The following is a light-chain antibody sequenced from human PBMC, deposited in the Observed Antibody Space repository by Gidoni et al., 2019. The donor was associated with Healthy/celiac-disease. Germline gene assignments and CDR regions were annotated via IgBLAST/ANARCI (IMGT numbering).Light chain of an antibody. CDR1: KSVSSSY. J-gene: IGKJ3*01. CDR3: QQYGSSPL. Sequence: EIVLTQSPGTLSLPPGERATLSCRSSKSVSSSYLAWYQQKPGQAPWLLIYGASSRATGIPDRFSGSGSGTDFTLTISRLEPEDFAVYYCQQYGSSPLFGPGTKVDIK. CDR2: GAS. V-gene: IGKV3-20*01.